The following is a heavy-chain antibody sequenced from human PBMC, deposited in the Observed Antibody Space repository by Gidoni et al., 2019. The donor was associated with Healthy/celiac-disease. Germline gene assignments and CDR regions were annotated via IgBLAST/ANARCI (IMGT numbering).Heavy chain of an antibody. CDR3: ARVPPVSPMYSSGWYVETQDDY. CDR2: ISYDGSNK. Sequence: QVQLVESGGGVVQPGRSLRLSCAASGFTFSSYAMHWVRQAPGKGLEWVAVISYDGSNKYYADSVNGRFTISRDNSKNTLYLQMNSLRAEDTAVYYCARVPPVSPMYSSGWYVETQDDYWGQGTLVTVSS. V-gene: IGHV3-30-3*01. J-gene: IGHJ4*02. D-gene: IGHD6-19*01. CDR1: GFTFSSYA.